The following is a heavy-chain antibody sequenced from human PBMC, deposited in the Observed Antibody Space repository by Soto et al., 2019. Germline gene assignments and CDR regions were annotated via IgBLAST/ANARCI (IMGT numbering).Heavy chain of an antibody. J-gene: IGHJ5*02. D-gene: IGHD3-10*01. V-gene: IGHV4-30-4*02. CDR1: GGSISSGDYY. Sequence: SETLSLTCTVSGGSISSGDYYWSWIRQPPGKGLEWIGYIYYSGSTSYNPSLKSRVTISVDTSKNQFSLKLSSVTAADTAVYYCARGLRLLWFGELSYNWFDPWGQGTLVTVSS. CDR3: ARGLRLLWFGELSYNWFDP. CDR2: IYYSGST.